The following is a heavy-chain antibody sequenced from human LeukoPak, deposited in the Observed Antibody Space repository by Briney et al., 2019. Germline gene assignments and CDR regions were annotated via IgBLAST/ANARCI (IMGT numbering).Heavy chain of an antibody. D-gene: IGHD6-19*01. CDR3: ARLEDEIAVSGLKYYHYSHTDV. CDR1: GGSIRDFY. J-gene: IGHJ6*03. CDR2: IYTGTT. V-gene: IGHV4-59*01. Sequence: PSETLSLTCSVSGGSIRDFYWTWIRQPPGKGLEWIGYIYTGTTNYSPSLRGRVIMSVDTSRNQFSLNLTSVTPADTAVYFCARLEDEIAVSGLKYYHYSHTDVWGSGTTVAVSS.